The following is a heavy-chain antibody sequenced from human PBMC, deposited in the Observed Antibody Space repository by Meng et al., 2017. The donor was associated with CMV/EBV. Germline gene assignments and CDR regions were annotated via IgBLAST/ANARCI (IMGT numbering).Heavy chain of an antibody. D-gene: IGHD1-20*01. Sequence: SVKVSCKASGGTFSSYTISWVRQAPGQGLEWMGRIIPILGIANYAQKFQGRVTITADKSTSTAYMELSSLRSEDTAVYYCARDNASITGTPDYWGQGTLVTVSS. CDR1: GGTFSSYT. CDR3: ARDNASITGTPDY. V-gene: IGHV1-69*04. CDR2: IIPILGIA. J-gene: IGHJ4*02.